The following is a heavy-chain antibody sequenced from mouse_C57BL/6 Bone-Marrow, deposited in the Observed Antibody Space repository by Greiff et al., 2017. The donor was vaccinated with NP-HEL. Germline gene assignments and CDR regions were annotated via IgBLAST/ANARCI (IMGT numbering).Heavy chain of an antibody. CDR3: ASPYYSNYGGAY. CDR2: ILPGSGST. D-gene: IGHD2-5*01. V-gene: IGHV1-9*01. Sequence: VQLQQSGAELMKPGASVKLSCKATGYTFTGYWIEWVKQRPGHGLEWIGEILPGSGSTNYNEKFKGKATFTADTSSNTAYMQLSSLTTEDSAIYYCASPYYSNYGGAYWGQGTLVTVSA. CDR1: GYTFTGYW. J-gene: IGHJ3*01.